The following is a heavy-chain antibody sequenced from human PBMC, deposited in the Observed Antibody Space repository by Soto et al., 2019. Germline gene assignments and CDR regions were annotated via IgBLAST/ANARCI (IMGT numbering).Heavy chain of an antibody. J-gene: IGHJ5*02. D-gene: IGHD6-6*01. V-gene: IGHV1-18*04. CDR1: GYTFTTYG. CDR2: ISAYNGDT. Sequence: QAQLVQSGAEVNKPGASVKVSCKASGYTFTTYGISWVRQAPGRGLEWMGWISAYNGDTKDAQKFQDRVTMTTDTFTSTAYLELRSLTSDDTAVYYCARVREADRLGWFDPWGQGTLVTVSS. CDR3: ARVREADRLGWFDP.